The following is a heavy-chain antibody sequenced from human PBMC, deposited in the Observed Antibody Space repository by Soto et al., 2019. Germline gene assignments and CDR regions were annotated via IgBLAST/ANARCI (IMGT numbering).Heavy chain of an antibody. CDR3: ASGAYDFWTHRGYYYYGMDV. D-gene: IGHD3-3*01. V-gene: IGHV1-18*04. CDR2: ISAYNGNT. CDR1: GYTFTSYG. Sequence: ASVKVSCKASGYTFTSYGISWVRQAPGQGLEWMGWISAYNGNTNYAQKLQGRVTMTTDTSTSTAYMELRSLRSDDTAVYYCASGAYDFWTHRGYYYYGMDVWGQGTTVTVSS. J-gene: IGHJ6*02.